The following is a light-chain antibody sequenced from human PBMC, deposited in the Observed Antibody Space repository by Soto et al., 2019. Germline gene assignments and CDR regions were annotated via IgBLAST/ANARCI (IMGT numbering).Light chain of an antibody. Sequence: DIHLTQSPSTLSASVGDRVTITCRASQSISSWLAWYQQKPGKAPKLLIYKASTLESGVPSRFSGSGSGTEFTLTISSLQPDDFATYYCQHWVDYMWTFGQGTK. CDR3: QHWVDYMWT. J-gene: IGKJ1*01. CDR2: KAS. CDR1: QSISSW. V-gene: IGKV1-5*03.